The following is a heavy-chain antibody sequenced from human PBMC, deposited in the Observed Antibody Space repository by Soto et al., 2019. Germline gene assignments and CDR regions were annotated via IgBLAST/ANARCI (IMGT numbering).Heavy chain of an antibody. CDR2: ISYDGSNK. V-gene: IGHV3-30*18. CDR3: AKDGSPLDIVVVPAAQNHYYMAV. J-gene: IGHJ6*03. D-gene: IGHD2-2*01. Sequence: SLRLSCAASGFTFSSYGMHWVRQAPGKGLEWVAVISYDGSNKYYADSVKGRFTISRDNSKNTLYLQMNSLRAEDTAVYYCAKDGSPLDIVVVPAAQNHYYMAVWGKGTSVTVSS. CDR1: GFTFSSYG.